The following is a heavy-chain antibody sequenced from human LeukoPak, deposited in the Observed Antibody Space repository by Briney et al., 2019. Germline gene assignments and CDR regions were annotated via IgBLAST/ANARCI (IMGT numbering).Heavy chain of an antibody. CDR3: ARDRGDFWSGYYPSDY. D-gene: IGHD3-3*01. CDR1: GFTVSSNY. J-gene: IGHJ4*02. Sequence: GGSLRLSCAASGFTVSSNYMSWVRQAPGKGLEWVSVIYSGGSTYYADSVKGRFTISRDNSKNTLYLQMNSLRAEDTAVYYCARDRGDFWSGYYPSDYWGQGTLVTVSS. CDR2: IYSGGST. V-gene: IGHV3-53*05.